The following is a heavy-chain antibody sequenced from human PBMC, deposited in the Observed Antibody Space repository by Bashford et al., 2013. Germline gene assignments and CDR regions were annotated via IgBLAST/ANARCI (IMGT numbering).Heavy chain of an antibody. CDR2: ISGSGGST. CDR3: AKFGYDFWSGYKTTSQD. J-gene: IGHJ4*02. Sequence: VRQAPGKGLEWVSAISGSGGSTYYADSVKGRFTISRDNSKNTLYLQMNSLRAEDTAVYYCAKFGYDFWSGYKTTSQDWGQGTLVTVSS. V-gene: IGHV3-23*01. D-gene: IGHD3-3*01.